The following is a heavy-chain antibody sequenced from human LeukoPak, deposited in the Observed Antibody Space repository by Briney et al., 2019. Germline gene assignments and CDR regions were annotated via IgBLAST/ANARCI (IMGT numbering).Heavy chain of an antibody. CDR2: IYYSGST. V-gene: IGHV4-39*01. D-gene: IGHD3-22*01. CDR1: GGSISSSSYY. Sequence: SETLSLTCTVSGGSISSSSYYWGWIREPPGKGLEWIGSIYYSGSTYYNPSLKSRVTISVDTSKNQFSLKLSSVTAADTAVYYCARQGDYYDSSGYVDYWGQGTLLTVSS. J-gene: IGHJ4*02. CDR3: ARQGDYYDSSGYVDY.